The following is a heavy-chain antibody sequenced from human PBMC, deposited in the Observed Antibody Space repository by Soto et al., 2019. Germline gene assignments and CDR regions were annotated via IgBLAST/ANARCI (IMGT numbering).Heavy chain of an antibody. CDR2: ISGSGGST. CDR1: GFTFSSYA. V-gene: IGHV3-23*01. D-gene: IGHD3-22*01. J-gene: IGHJ4*02. Sequence: GGSLRLSCAASGFTFSSYAMSWVRQAPGKGLEWVSAISGSGGSTYYADSVKGRFTISRDNSKSTLYLQMNSLRAEDTAVYYCAKTCQYYYDSSGYYYEPYYFDYWGQGTLVTVSS. CDR3: AKTCQYYYDSSGYYYEPYYFDY.